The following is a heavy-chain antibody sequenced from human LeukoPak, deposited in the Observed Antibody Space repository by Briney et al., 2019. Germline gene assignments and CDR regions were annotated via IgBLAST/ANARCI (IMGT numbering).Heavy chain of an antibody. J-gene: IGHJ4*02. CDR3: ARHRSSWLIDY. CDR1: GFTFNSYA. Sequence: HAGGSLRLSCAASGFTFNSYAVSWVRQAPWERLQWVSGISDSGGNTYYADSVRGRFTISRDNSKNTLYLQMNSLRAEDTAVYYCARHRSSWLIDYWGQGTLVTVSS. CDR2: ISDSGGNT. D-gene: IGHD6-6*01. V-gene: IGHV3-23*01.